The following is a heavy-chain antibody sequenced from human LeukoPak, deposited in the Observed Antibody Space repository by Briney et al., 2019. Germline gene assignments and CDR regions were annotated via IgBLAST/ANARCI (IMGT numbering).Heavy chain of an antibody. CDR2: FDPEDGET. CDR1: GYTLTELS. Sequence: ASVKVSCKVSGYTLTELSMHWVRQAPGKGLEWMGGFDPEDGETIYTQKFQGRVTMTEDTSTDTAYMELSSLRSEDTAVYYCATVTSSSGTRDYWGQGTLVTVS. D-gene: IGHD6-13*01. J-gene: IGHJ4*02. CDR3: ATVTSSSGTRDY. V-gene: IGHV1-24*01.